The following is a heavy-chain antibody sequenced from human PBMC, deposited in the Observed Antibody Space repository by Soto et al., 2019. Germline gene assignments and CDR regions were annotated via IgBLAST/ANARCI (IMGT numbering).Heavy chain of an antibody. D-gene: IGHD6-13*01. V-gene: IGHV4-59*08. CDR2: IYFSGSP. CDR3: ARRTIVAGPFDY. Sequence: SETLSLTCTVSGDSIRNYYWNWIRQPPGKGLEWIGYIYFSGSPSYNPSLKSRVTISGDTSRNQFSLKLSSVTAADTAVYYCARRTIVAGPFDYWGQGTLVTVSS. J-gene: IGHJ4*02. CDR1: GDSIRNYY.